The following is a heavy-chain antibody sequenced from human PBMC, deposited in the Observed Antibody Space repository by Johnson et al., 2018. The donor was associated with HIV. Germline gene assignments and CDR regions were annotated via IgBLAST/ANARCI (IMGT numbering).Heavy chain of an antibody. CDR3: AREGLWWGAFEI. V-gene: IGHV3-66*01. D-gene: IGHD2-21*01. CDR2: IYSGGST. J-gene: IGHJ3*02. CDR1: GFTVSSNY. Sequence: VQLVESGGGLAQPGRSLRLSCNTSGFTVSSNYMSWVRQAPGKGLEWVSVIYSGGSTYYADSVKGRFTISRDNSKNTLYLQMNSLRAEDTAVYYCAREGLWWGAFEIWGQGTMVTVSS.